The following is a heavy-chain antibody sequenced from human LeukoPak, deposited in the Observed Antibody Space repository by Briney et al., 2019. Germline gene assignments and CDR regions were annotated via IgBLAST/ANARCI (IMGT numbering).Heavy chain of an antibody. J-gene: IGHJ4*02. CDR3: ARDQDSSHHVSTPGALDY. CDR2: INPSGGST. D-gene: IGHD6-19*01. V-gene: IGHV1-46*01. CDR1: GYTFTSYY. Sequence: ASVKVSCKASGYTFTSYYMHWVRQAPGQGLEWMGIINPSGGSTSYAQKFQGRVTMTRDTSTSTVYMELCSLRSEDTAVYYCARDQDSSHHVSTPGALDYWGQGTLVTVSS.